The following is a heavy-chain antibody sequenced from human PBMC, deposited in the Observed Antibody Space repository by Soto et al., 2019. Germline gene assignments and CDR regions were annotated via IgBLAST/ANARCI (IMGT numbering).Heavy chain of an antibody. J-gene: IGHJ6*02. V-gene: IGHV3-7*01. CDR3: VRDWSTFWGMDV. CDR2: IKQDGSEK. CDR1: GFTFITYW. Sequence: GGSLRLSCAASGFTFITYWLKWVRQAPGKGLEWVANIKQDGSEKYYVDSVKGRFAISRDNAKDSLFLQMNSLRTEDTAVYYCVRDWSTFWGMDVWGQGTTVTV.